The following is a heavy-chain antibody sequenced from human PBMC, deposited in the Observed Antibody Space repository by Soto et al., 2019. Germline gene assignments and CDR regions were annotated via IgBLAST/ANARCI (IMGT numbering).Heavy chain of an antibody. J-gene: IGHJ4*02. V-gene: IGHV3-20*04. CDR2: INWNGGST. Sequence: EVQLVESGGGVVRPGGSLKLSCAASGFTFDDYGMSWVRQAPGKGLEWVSGINWNGGSTGYADSVKGRFTISRDNAKNSLYLEMNSLRAEDTALYYCAREGVGGNYEEYFFDYWGQGTLVTVSS. CDR1: GFTFDDYG. D-gene: IGHD1-26*01. CDR3: AREGVGGNYEEYFFDY.